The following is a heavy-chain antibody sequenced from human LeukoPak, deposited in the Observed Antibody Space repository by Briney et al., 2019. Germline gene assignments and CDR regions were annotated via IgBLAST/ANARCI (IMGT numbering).Heavy chain of an antibody. Sequence: GGSLRLSCAASGITFSSYSMNWVRQAPGKGLDWVSSISNSSTYIYYADSVKGRFSISRVNAKNSLYLQMNSLRAEDTAVYYCARDPEAQYYFDYWGQGTLVTVSS. CDR2: ISNSSTYI. CDR3: ARDPEAQYYFDY. CDR1: GITFSSYS. V-gene: IGHV3-21*01. J-gene: IGHJ4*02.